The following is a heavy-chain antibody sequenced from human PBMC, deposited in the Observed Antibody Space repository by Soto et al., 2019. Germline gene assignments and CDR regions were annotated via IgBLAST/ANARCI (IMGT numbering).Heavy chain of an antibody. CDR3: VKGLDVSSGYGDWSMDV. D-gene: IGHD5-12*01. V-gene: IGHV3-30*18. CDR1: RFISSTSG. Sequence: QVQLVESGGGVVQPGTSLRLSCAASRFISSTSGMHWVRQVPGKGLEWVAVISSDGSKKYYADSVKGQFTISRDKAKKTLHVEMNSLRVEDTAVYYCVKGLDVSSGYGDWSMDVWGQGTTVTVSS. CDR2: ISSDGSKK. J-gene: IGHJ6*02.